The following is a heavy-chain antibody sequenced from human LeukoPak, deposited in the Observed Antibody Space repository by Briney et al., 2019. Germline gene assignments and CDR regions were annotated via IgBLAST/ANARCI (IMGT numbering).Heavy chain of an antibody. CDR2: INHSGST. D-gene: IGHD2-2*01. CDR1: GGSFSGYY. CDR3: ARGAVVPAAMLADY. V-gene: IGHV4-34*01. Sequence: SSETLSLTCAVYGGSFSGYYWSWIRQPPGKGLEWIGEINHSGSTNYNPSLKSRVTISVDTSKNQFSLKLSSVTAADTAVYYCARGAVVPAAMLADYWGQGTLVTVSS. J-gene: IGHJ4*02.